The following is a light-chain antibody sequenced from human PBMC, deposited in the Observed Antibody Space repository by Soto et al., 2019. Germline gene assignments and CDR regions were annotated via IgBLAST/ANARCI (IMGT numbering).Light chain of an antibody. CDR2: GAS. V-gene: IGKV3-20*01. Sequence: VVLTQSPGTLSLSPGERASLSCRASQSIANSYLAWYQQKPGQAPRLLIYGASSRARAVPDRISGSGSGTEFTLTINRLEPEDFAMYYCQYHGNSRGTVGQGTKVDIK. J-gene: IGKJ1*01. CDR1: QSIANSY. CDR3: QYHGNSRGT.